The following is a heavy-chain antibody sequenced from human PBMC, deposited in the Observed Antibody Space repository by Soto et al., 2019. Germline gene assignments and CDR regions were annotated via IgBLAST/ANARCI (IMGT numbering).Heavy chain of an antibody. Sequence: QITLKESGPTLVKPTQTLTLTCTFSGFSLSTSGVGVGWIRQPPGKALEWLALIYWDDDKRYSPSLKSRLTITKDTSKNRVVLTIANTDPVDTATYYSAHTSASVGFWSGYYLDNWFDPWGQGTLVTVSS. CDR2: IYWDDDK. D-gene: IGHD3-3*01. CDR3: AHTSASVGFWSGYYLDNWFDP. V-gene: IGHV2-5*02. J-gene: IGHJ5*02. CDR1: GFSLSTSGVG.